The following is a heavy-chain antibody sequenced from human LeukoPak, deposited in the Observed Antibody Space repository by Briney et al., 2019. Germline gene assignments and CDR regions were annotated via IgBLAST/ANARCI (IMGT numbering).Heavy chain of an antibody. CDR3: ARGRRLLWFGELLSPNWFDP. CDR1: GGSFSGYY. Sequence: PSETLSLTCAVYGGSFSGYYWSWIRQPPGKGLEWIGEINHSGSTNYNPSLKSRVTISVDTSKNQFSLKLSSVTAADTAVYYCARGRRLLWFGELLSPNWFDPWGQGTLVTVSS. CDR2: INHSGST. D-gene: IGHD3-10*01. V-gene: IGHV4-34*01. J-gene: IGHJ5*02.